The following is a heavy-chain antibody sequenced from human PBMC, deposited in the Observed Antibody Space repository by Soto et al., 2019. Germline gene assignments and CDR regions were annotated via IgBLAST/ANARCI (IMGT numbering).Heavy chain of an antibody. Sequence: GASVKVSCKASGYTFTSCGISWVRQAPGQGLEWMGWISAYNGNTNYAQKLQGRVTMTTDTSTSTAYMELRSLRSDDTAVYYCARVTHCSSTSCYSPNLYYYGMDVWGQGTTVTVSS. CDR2: ISAYNGNT. D-gene: IGHD2-2*01. J-gene: IGHJ6*02. CDR3: ARVTHCSSTSCYSPNLYYYGMDV. V-gene: IGHV1-18*01. CDR1: GYTFTSCG.